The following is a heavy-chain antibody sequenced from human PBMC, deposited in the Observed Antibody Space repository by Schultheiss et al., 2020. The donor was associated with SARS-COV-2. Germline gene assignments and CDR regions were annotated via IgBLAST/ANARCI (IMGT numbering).Heavy chain of an antibody. Sequence: SQTLSLTCTVSGGSISSGGYYWSWIRQHPGKGLEWIGYIYLSGTSYYNPSLKSRVTMSVDTSKNQFSLKLSSVTAADTAVYYCARDLYGMDVWGQGTTVTVSS. CDR2: IYLSGTS. V-gene: IGHV4-31*03. CDR1: GGSISSGGYY. CDR3: ARDLYGMDV. J-gene: IGHJ6*02.